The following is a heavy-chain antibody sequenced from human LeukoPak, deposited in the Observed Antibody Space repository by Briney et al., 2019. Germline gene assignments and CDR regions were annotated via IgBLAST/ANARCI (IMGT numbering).Heavy chain of an antibody. D-gene: IGHD6-19*01. Sequence: WGSLRLSCAASGFTVSFNYMSWIRQAPGKGLEWISVIYNGGSTYYDDSVKGRFTISRDDSKNTLYLQMNSLRAEDTAIYYCARAQWRTYSYYYMDVWGKGTTVTVSS. J-gene: IGHJ6*03. CDR3: ARAQWRTYSYYYMDV. V-gene: IGHV3-53*01. CDR1: GFTVSFNY. CDR2: IYNGGST.